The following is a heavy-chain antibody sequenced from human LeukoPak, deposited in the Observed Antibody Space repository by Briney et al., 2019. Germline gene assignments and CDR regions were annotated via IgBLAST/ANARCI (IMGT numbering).Heavy chain of an antibody. D-gene: IGHD3-22*01. J-gene: IGHJ4*02. CDR1: GYTFTDYY. CDR2: MDPKSGEA. V-gene: IGHV1-2*02. CDR3: ALEVYYSDNSAFDY. Sequence: ASVKVSCKASGYTFTDYYMHWVRQAPGQGLEWMGWMDPKSGEANHAQKFQGRVIMTRDTSISTAHMELSRLRSDDTAVYYCALEVYYSDNSAFDYWGQGTLVTVSS.